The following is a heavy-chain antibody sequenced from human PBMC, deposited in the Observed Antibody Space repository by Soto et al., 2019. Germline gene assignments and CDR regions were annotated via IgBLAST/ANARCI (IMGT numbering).Heavy chain of an antibody. Sequence: GESLKISCKGSGYSFTSYWIGWVRHMPGKGLEWRGIIYPDDSDTRYSQSFQGQVTISADKSISTAYLQWSSLKASDTAMYYCARQDRITIFGVVGNNYYYGMDVWGQGTTVTVSS. CDR1: GYSFTSYW. V-gene: IGHV5-51*01. D-gene: IGHD3-3*01. CDR2: IYPDDSDT. J-gene: IGHJ6*02. CDR3: ARQDRITIFGVVGNNYYYGMDV.